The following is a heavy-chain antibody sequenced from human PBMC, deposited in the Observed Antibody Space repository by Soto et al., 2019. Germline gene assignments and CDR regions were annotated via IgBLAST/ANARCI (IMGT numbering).Heavy chain of an antibody. CDR1: GFTFSSYS. CDR2: ISSSSSYI. Sequence: GGSLRLSCAASGFTFSSYSMNWVRQSPGKGLEWVSSISSSSSYIYYADSVKGRFTISRDNAKNSLYLQMNSLRAEDTAVYYCARDFSGYDSYYFDYWGQGTLVTVSS. V-gene: IGHV3-21*01. D-gene: IGHD5-12*01. CDR3: ARDFSGYDSYYFDY. J-gene: IGHJ4*02.